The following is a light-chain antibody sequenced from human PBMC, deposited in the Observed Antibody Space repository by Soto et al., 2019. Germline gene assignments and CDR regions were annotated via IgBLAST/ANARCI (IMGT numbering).Light chain of an antibody. Sequence: QAVVTQEPSLTVSPGGTVTLTCASSTGAVTSDNYPNWFQLKPGQAPKSVIYSTSNKHSWTPARFSGSLLGGKAALTLSGVQPEDEAEYYCLLDYGGVYVFGSGTKLTVL. CDR2: STS. V-gene: IGLV7-43*01. J-gene: IGLJ1*01. CDR1: TGAVTSDNY. CDR3: LLDYGGVYV.